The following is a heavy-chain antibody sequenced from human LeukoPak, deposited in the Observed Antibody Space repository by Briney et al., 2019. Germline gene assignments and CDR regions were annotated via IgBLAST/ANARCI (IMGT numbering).Heavy chain of an antibody. V-gene: IGHV3-21*01. CDR1: GFTFSSYS. CDR2: ISSSSRYR. Sequence: PGGSLRLSCAASGFTFSSYSMNWVSQAPWKGLEWVSSISSSSRYRYYADSVQGRFTISRDNAKNSLYLQMNILRAEDTAVYFSASGYSSGWYTRGSEYFQHWGQGTLVTVSS. CDR3: ASGYSSGWYTRGSEYFQH. J-gene: IGHJ1*01. D-gene: IGHD6-19*01.